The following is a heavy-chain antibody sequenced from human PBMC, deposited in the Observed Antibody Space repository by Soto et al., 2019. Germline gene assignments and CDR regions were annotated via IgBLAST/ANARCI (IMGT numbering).Heavy chain of an antibody. V-gene: IGHV1-24*01. CDR1: GYTLTELS. CDR3: ATEFAAGPLVLRYFDWSS. J-gene: IGHJ4*02. D-gene: IGHD3-9*01. CDR2: FDPEDGET. Sequence: ASVKVSCKVSGYTLTELSMHWVRQAPGKGLEWMGGFDPEDGETIYAQKFQGRVTMTEDTSTDTAYKELSSLRSEDTAVYYCATEFAAGPLVLRYFDWSSWGQGTLVTVSS.